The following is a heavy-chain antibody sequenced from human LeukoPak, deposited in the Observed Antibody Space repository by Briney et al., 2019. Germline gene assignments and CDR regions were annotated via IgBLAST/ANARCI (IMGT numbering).Heavy chain of an antibody. D-gene: IGHD4-11*01. CDR1: GFNYSHYG. CDR2: IWSDGTQK. CDR3: AKDAQRGFDYSNSLES. Sequence: GGSLRLSCAASGFNYSHYGMHWVRQAPGKGLEWVAVIWSDGTQKYYGDAVKGRFTISRDNSMKTLFLQMNSLRGDDTAVYYCAKDAQRGFDYSNSLESWGQGTLVTVSS. J-gene: IGHJ5*01. V-gene: IGHV3-33*06.